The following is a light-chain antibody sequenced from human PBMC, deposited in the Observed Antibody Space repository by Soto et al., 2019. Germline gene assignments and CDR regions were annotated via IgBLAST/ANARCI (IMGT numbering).Light chain of an antibody. CDR3: QQYVSSVT. J-gene: IGKJ1*01. CDR2: GAS. V-gene: IGKV3-20*01. Sequence: EIVLTQSPGSLSLSPGERAILSCRASQSVDSSFFAWYQQKPGQAPRLLIYGASNRATGIPDRFSGSGSGTDFTLTISRLEPEDFAVYYCQQYVSSVTSGQGTKVEIK. CDR1: QSVDSSF.